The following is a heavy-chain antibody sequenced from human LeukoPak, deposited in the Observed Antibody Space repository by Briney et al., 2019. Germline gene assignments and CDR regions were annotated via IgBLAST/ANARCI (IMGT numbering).Heavy chain of an antibody. CDR1: GGSFSGYY. CDR3: ARILRYFVGPDY. CDR2: INHSGST. V-gene: IGHV4-34*01. D-gene: IGHD3-9*01. J-gene: IGHJ4*02. Sequence: PSETLSLTCAVYGGSFSGYYWSWIRQPPGKGLEWIGEINHSGSTNYNPSLKSRVTISVDTSKNQFSLKLSSVTAADTAVYYCARILRYFVGPDYWGQGTLVTVSS.